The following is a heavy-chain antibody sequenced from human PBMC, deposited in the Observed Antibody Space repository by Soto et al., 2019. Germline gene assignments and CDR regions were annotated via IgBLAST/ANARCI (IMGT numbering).Heavy chain of an antibody. Sequence: SETLSLTCVVSGASLSSYYWSWIRQPPGKGLEWIGYIYYSGSTNYNPSLKSRVTISVDTSKNQFSLKLSSVTAADTAVYYCARTWGSTNDPWGQGTLVTVSS. CDR2: IYYSGST. J-gene: IGHJ5*02. V-gene: IGHV4-59*01. D-gene: IGHD3-16*01. CDR1: GASLSSYY. CDR3: ARTWGSTNDP.